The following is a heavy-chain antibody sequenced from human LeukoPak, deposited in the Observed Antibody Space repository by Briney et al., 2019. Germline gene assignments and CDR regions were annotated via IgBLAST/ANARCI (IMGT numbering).Heavy chain of an antibody. CDR3: AREGSSLTGVHY. CDR1: GGSISSSSYY. J-gene: IGHJ4*02. CDR2: IYYSGST. Sequence: SETLSLTCTVSGGSISSSSYYWGWIRQPPGKGLEWIGSIYYSGSTYYNPSLKSRVTISVDTSKNQFSLKLSSVTAADTAVYYCAREGSSLTGVHYWGQGTLVTVSS. V-gene: IGHV4-39*07. D-gene: IGHD3-9*01.